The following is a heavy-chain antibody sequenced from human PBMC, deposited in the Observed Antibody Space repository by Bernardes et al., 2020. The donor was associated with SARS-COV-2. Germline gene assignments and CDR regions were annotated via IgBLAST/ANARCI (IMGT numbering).Heavy chain of an antibody. CDR3: GRGRKDLTY. D-gene: IGHD3-9*01. CDR2: LDAFGGTT. Sequence: GGSLRLSCAASGFSLINYAMTWVRQAPGKGLEWVASLDAFGGTTYYAHSVEGRFITSRDYSKNTMYLQVNSLRVEDTALYFCGRGRKDLTYWGQGTLLTVSS. CDR1: GFSLINYA. V-gene: IGHV3-23*01. J-gene: IGHJ4*02.